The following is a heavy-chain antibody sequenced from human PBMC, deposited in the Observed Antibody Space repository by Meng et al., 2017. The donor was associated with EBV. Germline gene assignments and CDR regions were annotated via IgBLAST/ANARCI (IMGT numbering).Heavy chain of an antibody. CDR1: GGPFRYFA. J-gene: IGHJ4*02. CDR3: ASESGRGYTPDY. Sequence: QVQLVPSEAGVKEPGSSVKVSCKTSGGPFRYFAISWVRQAPGQGLEWLGGFLPRLGAPNYAQKFHGRVKITADESTSTHYMDLSSLRSEDTAIYYCASESGRGYTPDYWGQGTLVTVSS. V-gene: IGHV1-69*01. D-gene: IGHD3-10*01. CDR2: FLPRLGAP.